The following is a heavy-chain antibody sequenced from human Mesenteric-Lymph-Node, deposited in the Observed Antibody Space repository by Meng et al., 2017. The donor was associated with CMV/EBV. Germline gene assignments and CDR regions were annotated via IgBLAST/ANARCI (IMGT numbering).Heavy chain of an antibody. J-gene: IGHJ6*02. CDR2: ISSSGSTI. Sequence: GESLKISCAASGFTFSSYEMNWVRQAPGKGLEWVSYISSSGSTIYYADSVKGRFTISRDNAKNSLYLQMNSLRAEDTAVYYCARGGDYDFWSGFYYYYGMDVWGQGTTVTVSS. V-gene: IGHV3-48*03. D-gene: IGHD3-3*01. CDR3: ARGGDYDFWSGFYYYYGMDV. CDR1: GFTFSSYE.